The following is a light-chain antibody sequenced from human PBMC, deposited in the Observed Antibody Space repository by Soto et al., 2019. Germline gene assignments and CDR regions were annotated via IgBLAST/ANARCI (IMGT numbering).Light chain of an antibody. Sequence: QSALTQPASVSGSPGQSITISCTGASSDVGNCNCVSWYQQHPGKAPKLMIYEVSNRPSGVSNRFSGSKSGNTASLTISGLQAEDEADYYCSSFSRSTTLDYVFGTGTKLTVL. CDR3: SSFSRSTTLDYV. CDR2: EVS. J-gene: IGLJ1*01. V-gene: IGLV2-14*01. CDR1: SSDVGNCNC.